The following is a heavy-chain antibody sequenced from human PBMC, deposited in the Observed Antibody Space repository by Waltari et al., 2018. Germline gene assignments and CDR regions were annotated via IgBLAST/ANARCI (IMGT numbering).Heavy chain of an antibody. CDR2: IIPILGIA. V-gene: IGHV1-69*10. J-gene: IGHJ5*02. D-gene: IGHD3-10*01. CDR1: GGTFSSYA. CDR3: ARLYYGSGSYEGWFDP. Sequence: QVQLVQPGAEVKKPGSSVKVSCKASGGTFSSYAISWVRQAPGQGLEWMGGIIPILGIANYAQKFQGRVTITADKSTSTAYMELSSLRSEDTAVYYCARLYYGSGSYEGWFDPWGQGTLVTVSS.